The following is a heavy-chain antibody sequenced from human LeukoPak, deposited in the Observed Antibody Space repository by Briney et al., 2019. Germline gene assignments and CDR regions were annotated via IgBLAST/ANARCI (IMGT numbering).Heavy chain of an antibody. D-gene: IGHD3-10*01. J-gene: IGHJ4*02. Sequence: SGTLSLTCTVSGGSISSEYWSWIRQPPGKRLEWIGYMYYSGSTNYNPSLKSRGTLSVDTSKNQFSLKLTSVTAADTAVYYCARLTANYFGDERVYYFDYWGQGTLVTVSS. CDR2: MYYSGST. CDR1: GGSISSEY. CDR3: ARLTANYFGDERVYYFDY. V-gene: IGHV4-59*08.